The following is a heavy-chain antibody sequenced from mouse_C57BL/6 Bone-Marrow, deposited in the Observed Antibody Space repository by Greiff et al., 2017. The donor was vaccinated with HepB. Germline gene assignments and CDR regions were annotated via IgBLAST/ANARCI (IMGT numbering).Heavy chain of an antibody. J-gene: IGHJ4*01. CDR1: GFTFSDYG. Sequence: EVMLVESGGGLVKPGGSLKLSCAASGFTFSDYGMHWVRQAPEKGLEWVAYISSGSSTIYYADTVKGRFTISRDNAKNTLFLQMTSLRSEDTAMYYCARPTVVAKDAMDYWGQGTSVTVSS. CDR2: ISSGSSTI. D-gene: IGHD1-1*01. V-gene: IGHV5-17*01. CDR3: ARPTVVAKDAMDY.